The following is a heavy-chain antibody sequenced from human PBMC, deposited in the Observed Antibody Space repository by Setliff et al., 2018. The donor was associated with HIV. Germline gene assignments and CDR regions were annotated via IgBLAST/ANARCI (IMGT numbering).Heavy chain of an antibody. CDR3: AGFSYNFWVYRFDH. J-gene: IGHJ4*02. V-gene: IGHV4-31*03. Sequence: LSLTCSVSGGSTTSGGYYWSWIRQHPGKGLEYIGYIYYSGSTYYNPSLKSRVTMSIDTSTQQFFLNVTSVTAADTAVYYCAGFSYNFWVYRFDHWGQGALVTV. CDR2: IYYSGST. CDR1: GGSTTSGGYY. D-gene: IGHD3-3*01.